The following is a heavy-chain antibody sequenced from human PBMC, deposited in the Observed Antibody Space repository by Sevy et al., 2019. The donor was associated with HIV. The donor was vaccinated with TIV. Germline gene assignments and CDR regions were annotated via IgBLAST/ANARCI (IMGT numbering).Heavy chain of an antibody. CDR3: AGGNAWGRGYS. D-gene: IGHD1-26*01. V-gene: IGHV4-59*08. CDR1: GGSITSLY. Sequence: SETLSLTCTVSGGSITSLYWNWIRQPPGKGLEWIANIYYNGHINYNPSLKSRVPISLNTSKNHFSLRLSSVTGADTAMYYCAGGNAWGRGYSWGQGTLVTVSS. J-gene: IGHJ4*02. CDR2: IYYNGHI.